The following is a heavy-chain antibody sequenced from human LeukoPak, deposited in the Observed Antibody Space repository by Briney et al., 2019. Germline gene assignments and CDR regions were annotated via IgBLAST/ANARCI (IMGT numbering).Heavy chain of an antibody. J-gene: IGHJ4*02. CDR2: ISSSGSNI. V-gene: IGHV3-11*01. Sequence: GGSLRLSCAASGFTFSDYYMSWIRQAPGRGLEWVSYISSSGSNIYYADSVKGRFTISRDNAKNSLYLQVNSLRAEDTAVYYCAGIRFNTYYFDYWGQGTLVTVSS. CDR3: AGIRFNTYYFDY. D-gene: IGHD3-3*01. CDR1: GFTFSDYY.